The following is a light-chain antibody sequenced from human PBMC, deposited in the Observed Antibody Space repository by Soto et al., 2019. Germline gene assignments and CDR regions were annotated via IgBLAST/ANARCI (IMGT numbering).Light chain of an antibody. CDR1: QSVSSN. V-gene: IGKV3-20*01. Sequence: EIVMTQSPATLSVSPGERATLSCRASQSVSSNLAWYQQKPGQAPRLLIYDTSSRATGIPDRFSGSGSGTDFTLTISRLEPEDFAVYYCQQYAGSPWTFGQGTKVDI. J-gene: IGKJ1*01. CDR3: QQYAGSPWT. CDR2: DTS.